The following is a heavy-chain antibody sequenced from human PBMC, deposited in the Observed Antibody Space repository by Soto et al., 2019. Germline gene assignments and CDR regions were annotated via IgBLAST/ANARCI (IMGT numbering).Heavy chain of an antibody. CDR3: ARVTEWELLF. Sequence: ASVKVSCKASGYTFIGYYIHWVRQAPGQGLEWMGWIGPNGGTTDYAQKFHGRVTMTRDTSIDTVYMEVSRLRSEDTAIYYCARVTEWELLFWG. CDR2: IGPNGGTT. J-gene: IGHJ3*01. CDR1: GYTFIGYY. V-gene: IGHV1-2*02. D-gene: IGHD1-26*01.